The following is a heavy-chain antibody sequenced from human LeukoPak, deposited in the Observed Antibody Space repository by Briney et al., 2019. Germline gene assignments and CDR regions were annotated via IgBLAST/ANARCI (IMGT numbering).Heavy chain of an antibody. J-gene: IGHJ6*02. CDR3: SLARSEYHYGMNV. CDR1: GDSVSSISVA. CDR2: TYYRSKWYY. Sequence: SQTLSLTCAISGDSVSSISVAWNWIRQSPSRGLEWLGRTYYRSKWYYEYAISVKSRINISPDTSKNQFSLQLTSVTPEDTAVYYCSLARSEYHYGMNVWGQGTTVTVSS. V-gene: IGHV6-1*01.